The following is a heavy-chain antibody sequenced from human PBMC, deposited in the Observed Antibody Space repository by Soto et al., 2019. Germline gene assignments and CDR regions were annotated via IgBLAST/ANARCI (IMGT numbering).Heavy chain of an antibody. CDR2: IYYSGSG. J-gene: IGHJ6*03. CDR3: AGLQINYYYMDX. V-gene: IGHV4-59*01. D-gene: IGHD1-1*01. Sequence: PSETLSLTCTVSGGSISTYYWNWIRQPPGKGLEWIGDIYYSGSGSYNPSLKSRVTISVDTSKNQFSLRLTSVTAADTAVYYCAGLQINYYYMDXWGKGTTVTVSS. CDR1: GGSISTYY.